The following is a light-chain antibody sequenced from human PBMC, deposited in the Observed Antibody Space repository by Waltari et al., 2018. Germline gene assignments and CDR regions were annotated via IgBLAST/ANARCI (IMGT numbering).Light chain of an antibody. CDR2: DAS. CDR3: QQFINYPLT. J-gene: IGKJ3*01. Sequence: AIQLTQSPSSLSASVGHRITITCRASQDIASALAWYVQKPGKAPQLLIYDASTLESGVPARFSGSGSVTDFTLSISGLQPEDFATYYCQQFINYPLTFGPGTTVDIK. V-gene: IGKV1D-13*01. CDR1: QDIASA.